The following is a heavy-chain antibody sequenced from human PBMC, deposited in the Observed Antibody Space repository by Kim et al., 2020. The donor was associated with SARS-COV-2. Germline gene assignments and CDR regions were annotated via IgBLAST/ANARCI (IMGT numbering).Heavy chain of an antibody. J-gene: IGHJ4*02. Sequence: SVKVSCKASGGTFSSYAISWVRQAPGQGLEWMGGIIPIFGTANYAQKFQGRVTITADESTSTAYMELSSLRSEDTAVYYCARGHDNYYGSGSYLELDYWGQGTLVTVSS. CDR2: IIPIFGTA. CDR3: ARGHDNYYGSGSYLELDY. V-gene: IGHV1-69*13. D-gene: IGHD3-10*01. CDR1: GGTFSSYA.